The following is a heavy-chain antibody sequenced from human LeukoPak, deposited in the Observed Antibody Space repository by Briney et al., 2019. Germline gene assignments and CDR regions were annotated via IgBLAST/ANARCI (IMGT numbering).Heavy chain of an antibody. Sequence: SETLSLTCTVSGGSVSSGSYYWSWIRQPPGKGPEWIGYIYYSGSTNYNPSLKSRVTISVDTSKNQFSLKLSSVTAADTAVYYCARSWRVPENWFDPWGQGTLVTVSS. CDR3: ARSWRVPENWFDP. CDR2: IYYSGST. D-gene: IGHD2-2*01. J-gene: IGHJ5*02. V-gene: IGHV4-61*01. CDR1: GGSVSSGSYY.